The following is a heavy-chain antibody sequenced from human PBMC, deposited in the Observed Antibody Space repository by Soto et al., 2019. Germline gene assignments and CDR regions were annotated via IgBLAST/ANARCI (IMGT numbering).Heavy chain of an antibody. CDR2: ISGSGGST. J-gene: IGHJ4*02. CDR1: GFTFSSYA. CDR3: XXXXXXXGEFDY. D-gene: IGHD3-10*01. V-gene: IGHV3-23*01. Sequence: EVQLLESGGGLVQPGGSLRLSCAASGFTFSSYAMSWVRQAPGKGLEWVSAISGSGGSTYYADSVKGRFTISRDNSKNTLYLQMNSLRAEDTAVXXXXXXXXXXGEFDYWGQGTLVTVSS.